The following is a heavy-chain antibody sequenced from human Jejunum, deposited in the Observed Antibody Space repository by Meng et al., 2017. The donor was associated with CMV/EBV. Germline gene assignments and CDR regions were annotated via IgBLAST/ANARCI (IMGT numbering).Heavy chain of an antibody. CDR1: GVTWDDYA. CDR2: TSWNSDDI. D-gene: IGHD6-13*01. Sequence: SGVTWDDYARHWVRKAPGKGREWVSSTSWNSDDIGYADSVKGRFTISRDNANNSLYLQMESLREEDTALYYCAKGPYSSSRTPFDCWGQGTLVTVSS. J-gene: IGHJ4*02. V-gene: IGHV3-9*01. CDR3: AKGPYSSSRTPFDC.